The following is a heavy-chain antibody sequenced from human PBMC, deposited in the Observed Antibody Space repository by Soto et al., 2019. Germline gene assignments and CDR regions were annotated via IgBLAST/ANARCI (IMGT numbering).Heavy chain of an antibody. CDR2: IWYDGSNK. J-gene: IGHJ6*02. CDR1: GFTFNIYG. CDR3: ARDPPGGSGWYGSYYYYGMDV. Sequence: GGSLRLSCAASGFTFNIYGMHWVRQAPGKGLEWVAVIWYDGSNKYYADSVKGRFTISRDNSKNTLYLQMNSLRAEDTAVYYCARDPPGGSGWYGSYYYYGMDVWGQGTTVTVSS. V-gene: IGHV3-33*08. D-gene: IGHD6-19*01.